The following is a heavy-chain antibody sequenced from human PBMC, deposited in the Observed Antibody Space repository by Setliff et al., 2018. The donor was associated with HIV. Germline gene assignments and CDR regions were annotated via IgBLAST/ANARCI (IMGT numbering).Heavy chain of an antibody. J-gene: IGHJ6*02. CDR1: GFTFSSYT. V-gene: IGHV3-48*04. CDR3: ARPTNIDTLYYGSQSFYMYYYGMDV. Sequence: GGSLRLSCAASGFTFSSYTMNWVRQAPGKGLEWISYIDGSSSTIFYADSVKGRFTISRDNAKNSLHLQMNSLRAEDTAVYFCARPTNIDTLYYGSQSFYMYYYGMDVWGQGTTVTVSS. D-gene: IGHD3-10*01. CDR2: IDGSSSTI.